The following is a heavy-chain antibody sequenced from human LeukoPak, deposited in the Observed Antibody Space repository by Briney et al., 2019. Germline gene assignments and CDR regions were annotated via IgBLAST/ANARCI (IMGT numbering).Heavy chain of an antibody. V-gene: IGHV1-18*01. D-gene: IGHD4-17*01. J-gene: IGHJ4*02. CDR3: ARVDYGDYGDY. CDR1: GYTFTSYG. CDR2: ISAYNGNT. Sequence: ASVKVSCKASGYTFTSYGISWVRQAPGQGLEWMGWISAYNGNTNYAQKLQGRVTMTTDTSTSTACMELRSLRSDDTAVYYCARVDYGDYGDYWGQGTLVTVSS.